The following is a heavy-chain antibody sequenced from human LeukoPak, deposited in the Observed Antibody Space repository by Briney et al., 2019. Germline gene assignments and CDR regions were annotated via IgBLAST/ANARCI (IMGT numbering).Heavy chain of an antibody. Sequence: SQTLSLTYAISGDSVSSNSVGWNWIRQSPSRGLEWLGRTYYRSRWYNDFAASVKGRIIINPDTSRNQFSLQLNSVTPEDTAVYYCARDSVATTSADYWGQGTLVTVSS. V-gene: IGHV6-1*01. CDR2: TYYRSRWYN. CDR1: GDSVSSNSVG. J-gene: IGHJ4*02. CDR3: ARDSVATTSADY. D-gene: IGHD5-12*01.